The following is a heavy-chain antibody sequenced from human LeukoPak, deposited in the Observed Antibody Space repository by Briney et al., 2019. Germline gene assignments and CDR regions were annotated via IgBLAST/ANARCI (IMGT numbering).Heavy chain of an antibody. CDR2: IWYDGSNK. J-gene: IGHJ4*02. CDR1: GFTFSSYG. CDR3: ARDETGVGSGGIDF. V-gene: IGHV3-33*01. D-gene: IGHD2-8*02. Sequence: GSLRLSCAASGFTFSSYGMHWVRQAPGKGLEWVAVIWYDGSNKYYADSVKGRFTISRDNSKNTLYLQMNSLRAEDTAVYYCARDETGVGSGGIDFWGQGTLVTVSS.